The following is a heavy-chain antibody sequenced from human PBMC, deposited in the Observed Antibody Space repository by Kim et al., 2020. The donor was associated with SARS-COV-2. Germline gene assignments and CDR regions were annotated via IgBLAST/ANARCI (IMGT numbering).Heavy chain of an antibody. CDR2: IIPIFGTA. D-gene: IGHD5-12*01. Sequence: SVKVSCKASGGTFSSYAISWVRQAPGQGLEWMGGIIPIFGTANYAQKFQGRVTITADESTSTAYMELSSLRSEDTAVYYCARDLHHGGYDPYYYYGMDVWGQGTTVTVSS. J-gene: IGHJ6*02. V-gene: IGHV1-69*13. CDR1: GGTFSSYA. CDR3: ARDLHHGGYDPYYYYGMDV.